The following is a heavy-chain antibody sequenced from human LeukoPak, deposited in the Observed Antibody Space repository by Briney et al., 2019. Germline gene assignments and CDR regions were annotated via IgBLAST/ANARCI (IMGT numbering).Heavy chain of an antibody. Sequence: GGSLRLSCAASGFTFSSYGMHWVRQAPGKGLGWVAFIRYDGSNKYYADSVKGRFTISRDNSKNTLYLQMNSLGAEDTAVYYCAKDAVNYDILTGYGGNAFDIWGQGTMVTVSS. CDR3: AKDAVNYDILTGYGGNAFDI. CDR2: IRYDGSNK. V-gene: IGHV3-30*02. J-gene: IGHJ3*02. CDR1: GFTFSSYG. D-gene: IGHD3-9*01.